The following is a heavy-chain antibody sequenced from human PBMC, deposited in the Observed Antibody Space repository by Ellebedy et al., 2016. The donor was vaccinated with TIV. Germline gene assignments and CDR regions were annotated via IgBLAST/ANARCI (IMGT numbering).Heavy chain of an antibody. CDR1: GFTFSTYW. CDR3: ARAIGAGDGT. D-gene: IGHD2-15*01. J-gene: IGHJ5*02. CDR2: IKEDGSAK. Sequence: GESLKISXVASGFTFSTYWMHWVRQAPGKGPEWVANIKEDGSAKYYVDSVKGRFTISRDNAKNSLYLQMNSLRAEDTAVYYCARAIGAGDGTWGQGALVTVSS. V-gene: IGHV3-7*01.